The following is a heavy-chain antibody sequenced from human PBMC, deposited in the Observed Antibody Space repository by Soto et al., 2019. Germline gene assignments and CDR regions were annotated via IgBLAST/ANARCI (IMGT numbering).Heavy chain of an antibody. J-gene: IGHJ6*02. Sequence: PSETLSLTCAVYGGSFSGYYWSWIRQPPGKGLEWIGEINHSGSTNYNPSLKSRVTISVDTSKNQFSLKLSSVTAADTAVYYCARGGGLMAVAGHRGYYYGLAVWGQGTTVTVSS. CDR3: ARGGGLMAVAGHRGYYYGLAV. CDR1: GGSFSGYY. CDR2: INHSGST. D-gene: IGHD6-19*01. V-gene: IGHV4-34*01.